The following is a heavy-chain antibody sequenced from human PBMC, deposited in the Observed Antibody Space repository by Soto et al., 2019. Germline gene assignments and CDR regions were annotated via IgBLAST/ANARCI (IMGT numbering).Heavy chain of an antibody. CDR3: ARLTGILSYYMDV. V-gene: IGHV4-59*08. CDR1: GGSISGYY. J-gene: IGHJ6*03. CDR2: IYDSGST. D-gene: IGHD2-15*01. Sequence: SETLSLTCTVSGGSISGYYGSWIRQPPGKGLEWIGYIYDSGSTNYNPSLKSRVSISGDTSKNRFSLKLSSVTAADTAVYYCARLTGILSYYMDVWRKGTTVTVSS.